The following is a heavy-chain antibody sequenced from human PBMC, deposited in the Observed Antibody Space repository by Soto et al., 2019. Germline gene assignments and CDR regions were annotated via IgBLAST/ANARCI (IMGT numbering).Heavy chain of an antibody. V-gene: IGHV5-10-1*01. CDR3: ARLGIAAAGPMDYGMDV. CDR1: GYSFTSYW. Sequence: GESLKISCKSSGYSFTSYWISWVRQMPGKGLEWMGRIDPSDSYTNYSPSFQGHATISADKSISTAYLQWSSLKASDTAMYYCARLGIAAAGPMDYGMDVWGQGTTVTVSS. CDR2: IDPSDSYT. D-gene: IGHD6-13*01. J-gene: IGHJ6*02.